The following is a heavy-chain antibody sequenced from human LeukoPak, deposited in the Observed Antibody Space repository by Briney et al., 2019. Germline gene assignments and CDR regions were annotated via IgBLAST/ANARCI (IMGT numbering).Heavy chain of an antibody. V-gene: IGHV1-69*01. D-gene: IGHD2-2*01. CDR2: IIPIFGTA. CDR3: ARTLNYCSSTSCTWDPVGY. Sequence: ASVKVSCKASGGTFSSYAISWVRQAPGQELEWMGGIIPIFGTANYAQKFQGRVTITADEPTSTAYMELSSLRSEDTAVYYCARTLNYCSSTSCTWDPVGYWGQGTLVTVSS. CDR1: GGTFSSYA. J-gene: IGHJ4*02.